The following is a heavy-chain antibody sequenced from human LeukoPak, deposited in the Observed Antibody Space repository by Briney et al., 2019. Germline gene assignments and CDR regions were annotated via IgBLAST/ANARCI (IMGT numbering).Heavy chain of an antibody. CDR3: AKDRYSYAFEYSDS. D-gene: IGHD5-18*01. J-gene: IGHJ4*02. V-gene: IGHV3-30*18. CDR2: ISNDGSKK. Sequence: GGSLRLSCAASGFTFSSYGMHWVRQAPGKGLDWVAVISNDGSKKHYADSVKGRFTISRDNSKNTLSLQVSSLRTEDTAVYYCAKDRYSYAFEYSDSWGQGTLVTVSS. CDR1: GFTFSSYG.